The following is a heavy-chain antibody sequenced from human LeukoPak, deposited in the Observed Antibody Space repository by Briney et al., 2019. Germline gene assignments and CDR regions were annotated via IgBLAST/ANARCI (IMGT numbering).Heavy chain of an antibody. V-gene: IGHV3-48*03. D-gene: IGHD3-10*01. CDR2: ISSSGSTI. CDR1: GFTFSSYE. J-gene: IGHJ6*04. Sequence: PGGSLRLSCAASGFTFSSYEMNWVRQAPGKGLEWVSYISSSGSTIYYADSMKGRFTISRDNAKNSLYLQMNSLRAEDTAVYYCARESITMVRGVTPYYYYYGMDVWDKGTTVTVSS. CDR3: ARESITMVRGVTPYYYYYGMDV.